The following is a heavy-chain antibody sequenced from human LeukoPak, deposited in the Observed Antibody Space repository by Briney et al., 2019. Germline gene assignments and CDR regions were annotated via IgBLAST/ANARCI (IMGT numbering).Heavy chain of an antibody. V-gene: IGHV4-61*02. CDR2: IYSSGST. D-gene: IGHD2-2*01. CDR3: ARGYCTSTSCSENRYYFDS. Sequence: SQTLSLTCTVSGGSITSAGYSWGWIRQPVGKGLEWIGRIYSSGSTNSNPSLKSRVTISVDTSKNQFSLKLSSVTAADTAVYYCARGYCTSTSCSENRYYFDSWGQGTLVTVSS. J-gene: IGHJ4*02. CDR1: GGSITSAGYS.